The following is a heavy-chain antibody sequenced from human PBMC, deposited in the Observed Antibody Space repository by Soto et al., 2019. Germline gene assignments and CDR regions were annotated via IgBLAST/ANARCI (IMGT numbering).Heavy chain of an antibody. J-gene: IGHJ4*02. D-gene: IGHD6-19*01. CDR3: ARVAYSSGWYAIDY. V-gene: IGHV4-59*01. CDR2: IYYSGST. CDR1: GGSISSYY. Sequence: SETLSLTCTVSGGSISSYYWSWIRQPPGKGLEWIGYIYYSGSTNYNPSLKSRVTISVDTSKNQFSLKLSSVTAADTAVYYCARVAYSSGWYAIDYWGQGTLVT.